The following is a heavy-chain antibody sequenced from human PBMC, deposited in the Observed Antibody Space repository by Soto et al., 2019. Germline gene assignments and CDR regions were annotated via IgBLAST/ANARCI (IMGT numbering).Heavy chain of an antibody. J-gene: IGHJ1*01. V-gene: IGHV1-2*04. CDR1: GYTFTGYY. CDR3: ARGPKPSYYDYIWGSYRESLECFQH. CDR2: INPNSGGT. D-gene: IGHD3-16*02. Sequence: ASVKVSCKASGYTFTGYYMHWVRQAPGQGLEWMGWINPNSGGTNYAQKFQGWVTMTRDTSISTAYMELSRLRSDDTAVYYCARGPKPSYYDYIWGSYRESLECFQHWGQDPLVPVS.